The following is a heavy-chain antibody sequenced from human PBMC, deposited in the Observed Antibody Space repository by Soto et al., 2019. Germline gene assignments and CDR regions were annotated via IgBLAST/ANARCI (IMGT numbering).Heavy chain of an antibody. J-gene: IGHJ4*02. CDR1: GFSFRISP. D-gene: IGHD7-27*01. Sequence: GGSLRLSCAASGFSFRISPIHWVRQAPGKGPEWVALISYDGTNKFYADSVKGRFTISRDNSKSTLYLQVDSLRPEDAAVYYCARDPKTSGGQHWAFNYFDSWGQGTLVTVSS. V-gene: IGHV3-30-3*01. CDR3: ARDPKTSGGQHWAFNYFDS. CDR2: ISYDGTNK.